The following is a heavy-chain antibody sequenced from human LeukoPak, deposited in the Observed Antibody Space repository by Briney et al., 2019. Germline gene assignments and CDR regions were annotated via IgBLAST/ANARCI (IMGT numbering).Heavy chain of an antibody. D-gene: IGHD2-15*01. J-gene: IGHJ4*02. CDR2: ISGGGGST. V-gene: IGHV3-23*01. Sequence: PGGSLRLSCAASGFTFSSYAMSWVRQAPGKGLEWVSAISGGGGSTYYADSVKGRFTISRDNSKNTLYLQMNTLRAEDTAVYYCAKDGFIGYCSGGSCDYFDYWGQGTLVTVSS. CDR1: GFTFSSYA. CDR3: AKDGFIGYCSGGSCDYFDY.